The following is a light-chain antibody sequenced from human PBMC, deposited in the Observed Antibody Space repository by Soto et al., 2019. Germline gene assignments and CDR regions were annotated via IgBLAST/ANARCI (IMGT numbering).Light chain of an antibody. Sequence: QSALTQPASVSGSPGQWITISCTGTSSDVGRYNYVSWYQQHPGKAPKLMIYEVSNRPSGVSNRFSGSKSGNTASLTISGLQAEDEADYYCSTYTSSSTLFGGGTKLTVL. V-gene: IGLV2-14*01. CDR3: STYTSSSTL. J-gene: IGLJ2*01. CDR1: SSDVGRYNY. CDR2: EVS.